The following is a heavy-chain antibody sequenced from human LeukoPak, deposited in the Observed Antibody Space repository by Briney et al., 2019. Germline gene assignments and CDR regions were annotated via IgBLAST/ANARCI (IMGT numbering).Heavy chain of an antibody. CDR2: IKQDGSEK. J-gene: IGHJ6*03. CDR1: GFTFSSYW. V-gene: IGHV3-7*01. Sequence: PGVSLRLSCAASGFTFSSYWMSWVRQAPGKGLEWVANIKQDGSEKYYVDSVKGQFTISRDNAKNSLYLQMNSLRAEDTAVYYCARDMEWRDPYYYYYMDVWGKGTTVTVSS. CDR3: ARDMEWRDPYYYYYMDV. D-gene: IGHD3-3*01.